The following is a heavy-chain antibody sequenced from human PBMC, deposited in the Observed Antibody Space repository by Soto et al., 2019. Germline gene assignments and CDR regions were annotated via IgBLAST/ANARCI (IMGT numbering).Heavy chain of an antibody. V-gene: IGHV4-31*03. J-gene: IGHJ5*02. D-gene: IGHD4-17*01. Sequence: QVQLQESGPGLVKPSQTLSLTCTVSGGSISSGGYYWSWIRQHPGKGLEWIGYIYYSGSTYYNPSLPSRVTISVDTSTNQFSLKLSSVTAADTAVYYCARGRTVMTTVTTRWFDPWGQGTLVTVSS. CDR3: ARGRTVMTTVTTRWFDP. CDR2: IYYSGST. CDR1: GGSISSGGYY.